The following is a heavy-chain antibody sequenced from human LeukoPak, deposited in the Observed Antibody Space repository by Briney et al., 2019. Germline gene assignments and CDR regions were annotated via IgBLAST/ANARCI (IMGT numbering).Heavy chain of an antibody. CDR2: VYHIGTT. V-gene: IGHV4-38-2*02. J-gene: IGHJ4*02. CDR1: NYSISKTYH. Sequence: SETLSLTCTVSNYSISKTYHWGWIRQPPGKGLEWIGTVYHIGTTYYSPPLKSRVTISIHPSKNQFSLRLGSVPAADTAVYYCATMMYGSGNYYNSDYWGQGTLVTVSS. CDR3: ATMMYGSGNYYNSDY. D-gene: IGHD3-10*01.